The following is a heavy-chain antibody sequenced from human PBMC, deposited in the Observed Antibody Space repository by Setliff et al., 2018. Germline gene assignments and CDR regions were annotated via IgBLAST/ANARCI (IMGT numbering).Heavy chain of an antibody. V-gene: IGHV4-38-2*01. CDR3: VREGYSEYFQD. CDR1: GSAISSGHY. D-gene: IGHD1-1*01. Sequence: SETLSLTCAVSGSAISSGHYWGWIRQPPGKGGLEWIGFISYSGITTYNVSLKSRVSISVDTSKNQLSLTLSSVTAADTAVYYCVREGYSEYFQDWGRGTLVTVSS. J-gene: IGHJ1*01. CDR2: ISYSGIT.